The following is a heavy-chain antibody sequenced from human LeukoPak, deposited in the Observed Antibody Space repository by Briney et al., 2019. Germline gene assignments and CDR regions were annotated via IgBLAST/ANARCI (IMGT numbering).Heavy chain of an antibody. CDR1: GITFSSYG. V-gene: IGHV3-23*01. J-gene: IGHJ6*03. CDR3: ANSAPGFLVDYMDV. Sequence: GGSLRLSCAASGITFSSYGMSWVRQAPGKGLEWVSSISGSGGSTYYADSVKGRFTISRDNSKNTLYLQMNSLRAEDTAVYYCANSAPGFLVDYMDVWGKGTTVTVSS. CDR2: ISGSGGST. D-gene: IGHD3-3*01.